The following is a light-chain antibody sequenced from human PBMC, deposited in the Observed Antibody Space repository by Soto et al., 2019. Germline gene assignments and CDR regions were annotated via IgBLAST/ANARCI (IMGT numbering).Light chain of an antibody. CDR3: MQALQTPYT. J-gene: IGKJ2*01. CDR1: QSLLHSNGYNY. CDR2: LGS. Sequence: DIVMTHSPLSLPVTPGEPASISCRSSQSLLHSNGYNYLVWYLQKPGQSPQLLIYLGSNRASGVPDRFSGSGSGTDFTLKISRVEAEDVGVYYCMQALQTPYTFGQGTKLEIK. V-gene: IGKV2-28*01.